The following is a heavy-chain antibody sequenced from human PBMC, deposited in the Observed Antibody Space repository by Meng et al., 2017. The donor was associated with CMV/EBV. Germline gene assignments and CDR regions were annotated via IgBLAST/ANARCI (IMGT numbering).Heavy chain of an antibody. V-gene: IGHV3-15*01. CDR2: IKSKIDGGKI. CDR1: GFTFTNAA. D-gene: IGHD2-15*01. J-gene: IGHJ4*02. CDR3: TTLLRGF. Sequence: LYCAASGFTFTNAAMTWVRQASGKGLEWIGRIKSKIDGGKIDYAAPVRGRFAISRDDSKATVYLQIDTLEIEDTGMYYCTTLLRGFWGQGTLVTVSS.